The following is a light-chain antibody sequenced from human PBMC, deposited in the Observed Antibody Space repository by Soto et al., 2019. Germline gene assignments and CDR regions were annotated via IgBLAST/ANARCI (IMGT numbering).Light chain of an antibody. CDR2: AAS. CDR1: QGISSW. CDR3: QQANRFPRT. Sequence: DIQMTQSPCSVFASVGDRVTNTCRASQGISSWLARYQQKLGKAPKLLIYAASSLQSGVPSRFNGSGSGTDFTLTISRRQPEECATYYCQQANRFPRTVGQGTKLEI. V-gene: IGKV1D-12*01. J-gene: IGKJ2*01.